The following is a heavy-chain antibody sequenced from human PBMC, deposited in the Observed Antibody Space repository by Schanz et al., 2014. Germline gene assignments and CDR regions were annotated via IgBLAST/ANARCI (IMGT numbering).Heavy chain of an antibody. Sequence: QVQLVQSGAEVKKPGASVKVSCKASGYTFTSDSMHWVRQAPGQGLEWMGRIIPILGIANYAQKFQGRVTITADKSTFTAYMDVSSLRSEDTAVYYCARLGTGMAVAGSVIDSYYYYMDVWGEGTTVTVS. CDR2: IIPILGIA. CDR3: ARLGTGMAVAGSVIDSYYYYMDV. CDR1: GYTFTSDS. V-gene: IGHV1-69*09. D-gene: IGHD6-19*01. J-gene: IGHJ6*03.